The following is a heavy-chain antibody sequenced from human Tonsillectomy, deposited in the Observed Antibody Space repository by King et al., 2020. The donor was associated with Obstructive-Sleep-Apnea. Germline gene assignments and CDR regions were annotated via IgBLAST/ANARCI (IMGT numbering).Heavy chain of an antibody. D-gene: IGHD3-10*01. CDR2: ISAYNGNT. CDR3: ARDPPSYYYGSGSSPYGMDV. Sequence: VQLVESGAEVKKPGASVKVSCKASGYTFTSYGISWVRQAPGQGLEWMGWISAYNGNTNYAQTLQGRVTMTTDTSTSTAYMELRSLRSYDTAVYYCARDPPSYYYGSGSSPYGMDVWGQGTTVTVSS. J-gene: IGHJ6*02. CDR1: GYTFTSYG. V-gene: IGHV1-18*01.